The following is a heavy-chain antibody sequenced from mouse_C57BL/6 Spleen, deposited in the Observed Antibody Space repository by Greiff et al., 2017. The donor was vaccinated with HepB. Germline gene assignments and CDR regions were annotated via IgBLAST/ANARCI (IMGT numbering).Heavy chain of an antibody. V-gene: IGHV1-42*01. J-gene: IGHJ3*01. CDR2: INPSTGGT. CDR3: ARTYDYDD. D-gene: IGHD2-4*01. Sequence: VQLKQSGPELVKPGASVKISCKASGYSFTGYYMNWVKQSPEKSLEWIGEINPSTGGTTYNQKFKAKATLTVDKSSSTAYMQLKSLTSEDSAVYYCARTYDYDDWGQGTLVTVSA. CDR1: GYSFTGYY.